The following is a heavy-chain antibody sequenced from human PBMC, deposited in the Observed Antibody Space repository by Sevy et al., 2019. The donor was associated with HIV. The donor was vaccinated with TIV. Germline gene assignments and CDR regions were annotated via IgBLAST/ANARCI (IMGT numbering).Heavy chain of an antibody. CDR1: GFTFSNAW. J-gene: IGHJ4*02. D-gene: IGHD3-10*01. CDR3: TTAGFGELSDY. CDR2: IKSKTDGGTT. V-gene: IGHV3-15*01. Sequence: GESLKISCAASGFTFSNAWMSWVRQAPGKGLVWVGRIKSKTDGGTTDYAAPVKGRFTISRDDSKNTLYLQMNSLKTEDTAVYYCTTAGFGELSDYWGQGTLVTVSS.